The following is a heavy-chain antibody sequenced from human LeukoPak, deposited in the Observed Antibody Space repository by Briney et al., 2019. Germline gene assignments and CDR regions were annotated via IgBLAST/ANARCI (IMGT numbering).Heavy chain of an antibody. D-gene: IGHD6-6*01. Sequence: GGSLRLSCSASGFTLSSCAMQWVRQAPGKGLEYVSAISSNGGSTSYANSVKGRFTISRDNSKNTLYLQMGSLRAEDMAVYYCARDASTVVRCSDYWGQGTLVTVSS. J-gene: IGHJ4*02. V-gene: IGHV3-64*01. CDR3: ARDASTVVRCSDY. CDR1: GFTLSSCA. CDR2: ISSNGGST.